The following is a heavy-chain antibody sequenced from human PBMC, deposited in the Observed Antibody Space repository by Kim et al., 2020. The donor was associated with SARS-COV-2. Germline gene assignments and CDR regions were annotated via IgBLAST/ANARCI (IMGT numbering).Heavy chain of an antibody. Sequence: GGSLRLSCAASGFTFSSYSMNWVRQAPGKGLEWVSSISSSSSYIYYADSVKGRFTISRDNAKNSLYLQMNSLRAEDTAVYYCARDNLSGDPYYYYGMDVWGQGTTVTVSS. CDR1: GFTFSSYS. V-gene: IGHV3-21*01. CDR2: ISSSSSYI. J-gene: IGHJ6*02. CDR3: ARDNLSGDPYYYYGMDV. D-gene: IGHD3-10*01.